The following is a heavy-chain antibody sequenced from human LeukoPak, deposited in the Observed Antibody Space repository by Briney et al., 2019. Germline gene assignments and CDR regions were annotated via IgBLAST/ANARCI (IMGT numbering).Heavy chain of an antibody. D-gene: IGHD3-9*01. CDR1: GGSISSGGYS. CDR2: INHSGST. J-gene: IGHJ6*02. CDR3: ARGPQYYDILTGCSYYYYGMDV. V-gene: IGHV4-30-2*01. Sequence: SETLSLTCAVSGGSISSGGYSWSWIRQPPGKGLEWIGEINHSGSTNYNPSLKSRVTISVDTSKNQFSLKLSSVTAADTAVYYCARGPQYYDILTGCSYYYYGMDVWGQGTTVTVSS.